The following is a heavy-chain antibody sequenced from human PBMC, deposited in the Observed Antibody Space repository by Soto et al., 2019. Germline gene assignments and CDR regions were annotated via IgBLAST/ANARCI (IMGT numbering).Heavy chain of an antibody. CDR2: INQVGTEK. CDR3: ARAGN. CDR1: GFSFSGYW. Sequence: PGGSLRLSCAASGFSFSGYWMSWVRQAPGKGLEWVANINQVGTEKYYVDSVKGRFTISRDNAKNSVYLQMNSLRAEDTAVYYCARAGNWGQGTLLTVSS. V-gene: IGHV3-7*05. J-gene: IGHJ4*02.